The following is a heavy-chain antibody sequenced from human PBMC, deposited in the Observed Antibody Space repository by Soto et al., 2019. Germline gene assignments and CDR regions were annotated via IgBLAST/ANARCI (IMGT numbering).Heavy chain of an antibody. J-gene: IGHJ6*03. CDR2: INQSGST. CDR1: GGSFSGYY. D-gene: IGHD3-10*01. V-gene: IGHV4-34*01. Sequence: PSETLSLTCAVSGGSFSGYYWSWLRQPPGKGLEWIGEINQSGSTNXXXXXXXXXXXXXXXXXXQFSLKLTSVAAADSALYYCAXGAIFYYYYMDVWGKGTTVTVSS. CDR3: AXGAIFYYYYMDV.